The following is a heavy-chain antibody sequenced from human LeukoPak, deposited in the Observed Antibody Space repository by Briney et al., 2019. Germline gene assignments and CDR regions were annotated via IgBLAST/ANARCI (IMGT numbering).Heavy chain of an antibody. D-gene: IGHD3-22*01. CDR2: IKQDGSEK. Sequence: GGSLRLSCAASGFTFSSYGMHWVRQAPGKGLEWVANIKQDGSEKYYVDSVKGRFTISRDNAKNSLYLQMNSLRAEDTAVYYCARACRQYYYDSSGYRDWGQGTLVTVSS. CDR1: GFTFSSYG. CDR3: ARACRQYYYDSSGYRD. V-gene: IGHV3-7*01. J-gene: IGHJ4*02.